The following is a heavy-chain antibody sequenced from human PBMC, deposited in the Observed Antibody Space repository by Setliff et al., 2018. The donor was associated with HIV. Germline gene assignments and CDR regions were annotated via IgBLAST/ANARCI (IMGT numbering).Heavy chain of an antibody. V-gene: IGHV3-48*04. CDR2: ISSSCTTT. Sequence: GGSLRLSCAASGFTFNTYSLNWVRQAPGKGLEWLCYISSSCTTTYYGDSVKGRFTISRDNAKNSVHLQMNSLRVEDSAVYFCAAQGVLWGQGTQVTVSS. CDR3: AAQGVL. CDR1: GFTFNTYS. J-gene: IGHJ4*02.